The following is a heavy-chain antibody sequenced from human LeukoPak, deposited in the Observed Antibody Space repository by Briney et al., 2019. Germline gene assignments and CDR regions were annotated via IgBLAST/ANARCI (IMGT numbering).Heavy chain of an antibody. CDR1: GYTFTSYD. Sequence: ASVKVSCKASGYTFTSYDINWVRQATGQGLEWMGWMNPNSGNTGYAQKFQGRVTITRNTSISTAYMELSSLRSEDTAVYYCAREMATTPFAFDYWGQGTLVTVSS. D-gene: IGHD5-24*01. J-gene: IGHJ4*02. CDR2: MNPNSGNT. V-gene: IGHV1-8*03. CDR3: AREMATTPFAFDY.